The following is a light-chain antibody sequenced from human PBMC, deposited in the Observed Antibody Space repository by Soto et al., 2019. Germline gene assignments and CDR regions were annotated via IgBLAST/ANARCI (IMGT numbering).Light chain of an antibody. Sequence: QSALTQPPSASGSPGQSVTISCTGTSSDVGAYNYVSWYQQHPGRAPKLMIYEVIKRPSGVPDRFSGSKSGNTASLTVSGLQAEDEGDYYCSSFTGSENPYVFGSGTKVTVL. CDR3: SSFTGSENPYV. V-gene: IGLV2-8*01. CDR1: SSDVGAYNY. CDR2: EVI. J-gene: IGLJ1*01.